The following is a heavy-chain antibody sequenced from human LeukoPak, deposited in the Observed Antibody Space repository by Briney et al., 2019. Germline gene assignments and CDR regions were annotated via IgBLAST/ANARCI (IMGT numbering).Heavy chain of an antibody. Sequence: SVKVSCKASGGTFSCYAISWVRQAPRQGLEWMGGIIPIFGTANYAQKFQGRVTITTDESTSTAYVELSSLRSEDTAVYYCASVYCSSTSCYGGNAFDIWGQGTMVTVSS. J-gene: IGHJ3*02. CDR3: ASVYCSSTSCYGGNAFDI. D-gene: IGHD2-2*01. CDR1: GGTFSCYA. V-gene: IGHV1-69*05. CDR2: IIPIFGTA.